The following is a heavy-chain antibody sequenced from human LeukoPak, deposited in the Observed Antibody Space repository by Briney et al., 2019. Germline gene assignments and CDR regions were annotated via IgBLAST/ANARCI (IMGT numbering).Heavy chain of an antibody. V-gene: IGHV4-31*03. CDR3: GYCSGGSCSTALAY. D-gene: IGHD2-15*01. CDR2: IYYSGST. J-gene: IGHJ4*02. Sequence: PSETLSLTCTVSGGSISSGGYYWSWIRQHPGKGLEWIGYIYYSGSTYYNPSLKSRVTISVDTSKNQFSLKLSSVTAADTAVYYCGYCSGGSCSTALAYWGQGTLVTVSS. CDR1: GGSISSGGYY.